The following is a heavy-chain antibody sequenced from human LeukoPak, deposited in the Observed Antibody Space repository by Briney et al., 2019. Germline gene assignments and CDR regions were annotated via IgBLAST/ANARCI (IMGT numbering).Heavy chain of an antibody. CDR2: MNPNSGNT. CDR3: ASSGGDYYYYYMDV. CDR1: GYTFTSYD. D-gene: IGHD3-10*01. J-gene: IGHJ6*03. Sequence: GASVKVSCKASGYTFTSYDINWVRQATGQGLEWMGWMNPNSGNTGYAQKFQGRVTITRNTSISTAYMELSSLRSEDTAVYYCASSGGDYYYYYMDVWGTGTTVTISS. V-gene: IGHV1-8*01.